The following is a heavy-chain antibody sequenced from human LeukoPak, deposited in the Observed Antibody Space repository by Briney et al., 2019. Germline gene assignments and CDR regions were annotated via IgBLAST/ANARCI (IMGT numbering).Heavy chain of an antibody. D-gene: IGHD5-24*01. Sequence: GGSLRLSCAASGFTLSSYWMSWVRQAPGKGLEWVANIKQDGSEKYYVDSVKGRFTTSRDNAKNSLYLQMNSLRAEDTAVYYCARGRRVEMATILDYWGQGTLVTVSS. CDR1: GFTLSSYW. J-gene: IGHJ4*02. CDR3: ARGRRVEMATILDY. V-gene: IGHV3-7*01. CDR2: IKQDGSEK.